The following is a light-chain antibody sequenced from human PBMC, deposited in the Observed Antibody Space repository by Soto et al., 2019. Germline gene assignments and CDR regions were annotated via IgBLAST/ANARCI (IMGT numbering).Light chain of an antibody. V-gene: IGKV3-20*01. J-gene: IGKJ1*01. CDR3: QQYGSSSTWT. CDR2: AAS. Sequence: EIVLTQSPGTLSLSPGERATLSCRASQSVSSAYLAWYQHKPGQPPTLLIYAASSRATGIPDRFSGSGSGTDFTLTISRLEPEDFAVYYCQQYGSSSTWTFGQGTKVEIK. CDR1: QSVSSAY.